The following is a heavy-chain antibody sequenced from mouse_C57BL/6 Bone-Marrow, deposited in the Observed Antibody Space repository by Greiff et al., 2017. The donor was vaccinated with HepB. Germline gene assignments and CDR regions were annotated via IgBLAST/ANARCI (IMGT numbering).Heavy chain of an antibody. V-gene: IGHV5-12*01. Sequence: EVQGVESGGGLVQPGGSLKLSCAASGFTFSDYYMYWVRQTPEKRLEWVAYISNGGGSTYYPDTVKGRFTISRDNAKNTLYLQMSRLKSEDTAMYYCARQYGNYPSYWYFDVWGTGTTVTVSS. CDR3: ARQYGNYPSYWYFDV. CDR2: ISNGGGST. CDR1: GFTFSDYY. D-gene: IGHD2-1*01. J-gene: IGHJ1*03.